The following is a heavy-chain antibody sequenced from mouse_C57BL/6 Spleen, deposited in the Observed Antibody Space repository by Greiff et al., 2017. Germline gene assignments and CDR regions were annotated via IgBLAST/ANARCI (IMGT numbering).Heavy chain of an antibody. CDR1: GYTFTSYW. V-gene: IGHV1-59*01. CDR3: ARYRYYFDY. Sequence: QVQLQQPGAELVRPGTSVKSSCKASGYTFTSYWMHWVKQRPGQGLEWIGVIDPSDSYTNYNQKFKGKATLTVDTSSSTAYMQLSSLTSEDSAVYYCARYRYYFDYWGQGTTLTVSS. J-gene: IGHJ2*01. CDR2: IDPSDSYT.